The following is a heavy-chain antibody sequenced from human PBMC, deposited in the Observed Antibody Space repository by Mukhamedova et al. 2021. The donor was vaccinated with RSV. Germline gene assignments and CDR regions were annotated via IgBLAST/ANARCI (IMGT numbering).Heavy chain of an antibody. Sequence: QAPGQGLEWMGGIIPIFGTANYAQKFQGRVTITADKSTSTAYMELSSLRSEDTAVYYCARGRCSSTSCFRYFDLWGRGTLVTVSS. CDR3: ARGRCSSTSCFRYFDL. V-gene: IGHV1-69*06. D-gene: IGHD2-2*01. CDR2: IIPIFGTA. J-gene: IGHJ2*01.